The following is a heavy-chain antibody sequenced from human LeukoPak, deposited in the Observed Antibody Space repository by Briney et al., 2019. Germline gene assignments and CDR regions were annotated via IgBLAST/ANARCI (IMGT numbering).Heavy chain of an antibody. CDR2: IYYSGST. D-gene: IGHD3-3*01. Sequence: PSETLSLTCTVSGGSISSYYWSWIRQPPGKGLEWIGYIYYSGSTNYNPSLKSRVTISVDTSKNQFSLKLSSVTAADTAVYYCARGSPSSYDFWSGYFPDYWGQGTLVTVSS. V-gene: IGHV4-59*01. CDR3: ARGSPSSYDFWSGYFPDY. J-gene: IGHJ4*02. CDR1: GGSISSYY.